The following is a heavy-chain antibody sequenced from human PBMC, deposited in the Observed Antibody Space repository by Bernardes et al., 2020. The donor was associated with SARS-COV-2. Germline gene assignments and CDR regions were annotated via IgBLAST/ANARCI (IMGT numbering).Heavy chain of an antibody. J-gene: IGHJ5*02. Sequence: GGSLRLSCAASGFTFDDYAMHWVRQAPGKGLEWVSGISWNSGSIGYADSVKGRFTISRDNAKNSLYLQMNSLRAEDTALYYCAKETTYYYDSSGYPSGDPWGQGTLVTVSS. CDR3: AKETTYYYDSSGYPSGDP. D-gene: IGHD3-22*01. CDR2: ISWNSGSI. V-gene: IGHV3-9*01. CDR1: GFTFDDYA.